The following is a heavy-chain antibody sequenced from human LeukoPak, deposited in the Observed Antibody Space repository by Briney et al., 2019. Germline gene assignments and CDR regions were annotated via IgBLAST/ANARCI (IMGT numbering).Heavy chain of an antibody. J-gene: IGHJ4*02. V-gene: IGHV4-34*01. CDR2: INHRGSA. CDR1: GGSLSDYY. CDR3: ARGPNRRPYSGGWYYFDF. D-gene: IGHD6-19*01. Sequence: PSETLSLTCPLSGGSLSDYYWTWIRPTPGKGLEWIGPINHRGSAYYRPYLKSRLTIAVDTPNNQFSLELTSVTAADTAVYYCARGPNRRPYSGGWYYFDFWGQGTLVTVSS.